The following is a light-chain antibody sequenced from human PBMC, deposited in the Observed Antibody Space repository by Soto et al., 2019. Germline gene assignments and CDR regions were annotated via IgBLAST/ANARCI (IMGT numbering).Light chain of an antibody. CDR1: SSNIGTNT. V-gene: IGLV1-44*01. CDR3: AAWDDSLNGYV. Sequence: QSVLAQPPSASGTPGQRVTISCSGSSSNIGTNTVDWYQQLPGTAPKLLIYSNLRRPSGVPDRFSGSKSATSASLAISGLQSDDEADYYCAAWDDSLNGYVFGIGTKVTVL. J-gene: IGLJ1*01. CDR2: SNL.